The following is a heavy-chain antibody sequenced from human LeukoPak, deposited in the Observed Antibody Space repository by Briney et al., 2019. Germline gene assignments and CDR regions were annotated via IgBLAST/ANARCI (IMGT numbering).Heavy chain of an antibody. CDR2: IRSDGSST. CDR1: GFSFSDFG. J-gene: IGHJ4*02. CDR3: AKDRDDYGNDC. Sequence: PGGSLRLSCAASGFSFSDFGMHWIRQAPGKGLEWVTLIRSDGSSTYYADSVKGRFTISRDTSKNTLYLQMNSLRVEDTAVYYCAKDRDDYGNDCWGRGTLVTVSS. V-gene: IGHV3-30*02. D-gene: IGHD4-11*01.